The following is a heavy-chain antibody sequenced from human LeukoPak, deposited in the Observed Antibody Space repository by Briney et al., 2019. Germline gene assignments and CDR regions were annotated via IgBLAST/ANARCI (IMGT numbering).Heavy chain of an antibody. CDR1: GGSFSSYY. CDR2: IFRSGST. CDR3: ARGRGYLYVSSGHGYYFDT. D-gene: IGHD3-22*01. J-gene: IGHJ4*02. V-gene: IGHV4-34*01. Sequence: SETLSLTCAVYGGSFSSYYWTWIRHSPGKGLEWIGDIFRSGSTNYNPSLKNRVTISLDTSKTRFSLNLTSVTAADTSVYYCARGRGYLYVSSGHGYYFDTWGQGSLVTVSS.